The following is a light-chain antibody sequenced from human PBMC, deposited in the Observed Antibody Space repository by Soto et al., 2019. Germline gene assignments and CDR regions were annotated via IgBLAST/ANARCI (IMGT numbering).Light chain of an antibody. CDR1: SNDVGSYNC. CDR2: EVT. CDR3: GSFTSTASLI. V-gene: IGLV2-14*01. Sequence: QSVLTQPASVSGSPGQSITISCTGSSNDVGSYNCVSWYQQHPGTAPKLLIYEVTNRPSGISDRFSGSRSGNTASLTISGLQTEDEADYYCGSFTSTASLIFGGGTKLTVL. J-gene: IGLJ2*01.